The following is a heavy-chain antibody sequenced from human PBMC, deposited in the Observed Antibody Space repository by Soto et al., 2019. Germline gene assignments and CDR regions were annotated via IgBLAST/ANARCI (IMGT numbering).Heavy chain of an antibody. CDR1: GFTFRSHR. CDR2: IDTDGGGT. D-gene: IGHD4-17*01. CDR3: ATVFDV. J-gene: IGHJ4*02. Sequence: PGGSLILSSAASGFTFRSHRIHWVRQAPGKGLEWVSRIDTDGGGTSYADSVKGRFTISTDNAENTVYLQMNGLRVEDTAVYYCATVFDVWGQGTLVTVSS. V-gene: IGHV3-74*01.